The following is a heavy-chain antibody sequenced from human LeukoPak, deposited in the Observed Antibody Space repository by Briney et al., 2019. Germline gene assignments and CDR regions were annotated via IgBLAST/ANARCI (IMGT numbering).Heavy chain of an antibody. CDR2: ISRSGGTI. J-gene: IGHJ4*02. CDR1: GFTFSSYE. V-gene: IGHV3-48*03. Sequence: GGSLRLSCAASGFTFSSYEMNWVRQAPGKGLEWVSYISRSGGTIYYADSVKGRFTIIRDNAKNSLYLQMNSLRAEDTAVYYCARDLYRIVVVPHYFDYWGQGTLVTVSS. CDR3: ARDLYRIVVVPHYFDY. D-gene: IGHD3-22*01.